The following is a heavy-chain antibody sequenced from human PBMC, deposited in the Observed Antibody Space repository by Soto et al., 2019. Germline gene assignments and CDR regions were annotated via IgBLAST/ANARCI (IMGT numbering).Heavy chain of an antibody. V-gene: IGHV4-4*02. D-gene: IGHD2-2*01. CDR3: STRDAGRVY. Sequence: QVQLQESGPGLVKPSGTLSLTCAVSGVSIGSHDWWTWVRQPPGKGLEWIGESHQSGNTNYNSSLVSAVAVTRNRAKNHFSLHLSSVTVADTAVYYCSTRDAGRVYWVQGTLVTVSS. J-gene: IGHJ4*02. CDR1: GVSIGSHDW. CDR2: SHQSGNT.